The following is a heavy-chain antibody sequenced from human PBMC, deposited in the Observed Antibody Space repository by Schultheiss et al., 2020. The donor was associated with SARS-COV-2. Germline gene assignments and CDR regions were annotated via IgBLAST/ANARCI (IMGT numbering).Heavy chain of an antibody. J-gene: IGHJ5*02. CDR2: ISSSSSYT. V-gene: IGHV3-21*05. Sequence: GGSLRLSCAASGFTFSSYAMSWVRQAPGKGLEWVSYISSSSSYTNYADSVKGRFTISRDNAKNSLYLQMNSLRAEDTAVYYCARFIEYSSSRFDPWGQGTLVTVSS. D-gene: IGHD6-6*01. CDR1: GFTFSSYA. CDR3: ARFIEYSSSRFDP.